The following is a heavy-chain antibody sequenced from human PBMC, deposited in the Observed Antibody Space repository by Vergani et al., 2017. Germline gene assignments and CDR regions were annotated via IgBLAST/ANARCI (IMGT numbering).Heavy chain of an antibody. D-gene: IGHD1-26*01. J-gene: IGHJ4*02. Sequence: EVQLLESGGSLKQPGGSVRLSCAASGFTSSTYAMHWVRQAPGKGLEWVSAITGGGGSTYYADSFTGRFIISRDNSRDTRYLQMNSLRAEDTATYYGVRNTGSYENFFDSWGQGTLVTVSS. CDR1: GFTSSTYA. V-gene: IGHV3-23*01. CDR2: ITGGGGST. CDR3: VRNTGSYENFFDS.